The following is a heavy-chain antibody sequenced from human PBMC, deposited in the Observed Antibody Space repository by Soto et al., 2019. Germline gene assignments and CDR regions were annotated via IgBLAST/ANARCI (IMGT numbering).Heavy chain of an antibody. V-gene: IGHV2-5*01. J-gene: IGHJ5*02. CDR1: GFSLSTSGVG. D-gene: IGHD3-3*01. Sequence: SGPTLVNPTQTLTLTCTFSGFSLSTSGVGVGWIRQPPGKALEWLALIYWNDDKRYSPSLKSRVTITKDTSKNQVVLTMTNMDPVDTATYYCAHNLRYYDFWSGYYTEWFDPWGQGTLVTVSS. CDR2: IYWNDDK. CDR3: AHNLRYYDFWSGYYTEWFDP.